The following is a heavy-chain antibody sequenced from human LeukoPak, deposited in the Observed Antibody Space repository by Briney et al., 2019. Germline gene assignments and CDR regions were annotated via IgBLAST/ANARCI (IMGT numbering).Heavy chain of an antibody. CDR2: ISSSSSYI. Sequence: GGSLRLSCAASGFTFSSYSMNWVRQAPGKGLEWVSSISSSSSYIYYADSVKGRFTISRDNAKNSLYLQMNSLRAEDTAVYDCARGPCGGDCSSWGQGTLVTVSS. V-gene: IGHV3-21*01. D-gene: IGHD2-21*01. J-gene: IGHJ4*02. CDR1: GFTFSSYS. CDR3: ARGPCGGDCSS.